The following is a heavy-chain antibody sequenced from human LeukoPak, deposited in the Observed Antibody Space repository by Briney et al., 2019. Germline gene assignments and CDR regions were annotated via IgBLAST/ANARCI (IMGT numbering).Heavy chain of an antibody. CDR1: GYTFTTYW. V-gene: IGHV5-51*01. CDR2: IYPGDSDA. Sequence: ESLKISCKGSGYTFTTYWIGWVRQMPGKGLEWMGIIYPGDSDARYGPSFQGQVTISVDNSISTAYLQWSSLKASDTAMYYCARQITFGGVEFDPWGQGTLVTVSS. J-gene: IGHJ5*02. D-gene: IGHD3-16*01. CDR3: ARQITFGGVEFDP.